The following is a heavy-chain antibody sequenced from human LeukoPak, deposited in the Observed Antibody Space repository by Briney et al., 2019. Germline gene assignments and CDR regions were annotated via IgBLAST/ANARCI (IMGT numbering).Heavy chain of an antibody. CDR3: ARDPCGSINCPLRY. D-gene: IGHD1-26*01. Sequence: SETLPLTCAVFGGSLSGSYCNWIRQTPGKGLEWIGEINHSGRTNYNSSLKSRVTISVDTSKNQFSLKLISVTAADTAVYYCARDPCGSINCPLRYWGQGTQVTVSS. J-gene: IGHJ4*02. CDR1: GGSLSGSY. CDR2: INHSGRT. V-gene: IGHV4-34*01.